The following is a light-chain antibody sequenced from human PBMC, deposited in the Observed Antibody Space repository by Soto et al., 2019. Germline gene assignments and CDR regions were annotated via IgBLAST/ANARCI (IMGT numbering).Light chain of an antibody. CDR3: SSYTSRSTLGV. CDR1: NSDIGGYNY. J-gene: IGLJ2*01. V-gene: IGLV2-14*03. CDR2: DVS. Sequence: QSVLTQPASVSGSPGQSITISCNGTNSDIGGYNYVSWYQQHPGKAHKLMIYDVSNRPAGVSYRFSGSKSGNTASLTISGLQAEDEADYYCSSYTSRSTLGVFGGGTKLTVL.